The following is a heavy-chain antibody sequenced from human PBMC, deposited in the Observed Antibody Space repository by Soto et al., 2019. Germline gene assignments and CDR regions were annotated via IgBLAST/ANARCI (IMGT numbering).Heavy chain of an antibody. CDR1: GVTVSSNY. CDR2: IYSGGST. Sequence: EVQLVESGGGLVQPGGSLRLSCAASGVTVSSNYMSWVRQAPGKGLEWVSVIYSGGSTYYADSVKGRFTISRDNSKNTMNLQRNSLRAEDTAVYYCARHGYNYGGGYFAYWGQGTLVTVSS. CDR3: ARHGYNYGGGYFAY. V-gene: IGHV3-66*04. J-gene: IGHJ4*02. D-gene: IGHD5-18*01.